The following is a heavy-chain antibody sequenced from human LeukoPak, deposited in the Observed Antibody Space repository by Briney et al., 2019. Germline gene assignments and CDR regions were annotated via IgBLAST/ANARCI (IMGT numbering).Heavy chain of an antibody. V-gene: IGHV4-61*02. CDR2: FYNSGRT. CDR1: GGSISSDLYY. Sequence: PSETLSLTCTVSGGSISSDLYYWNWIRQPAGKGLEWIARFYNSGRTNFNPSLKSRVTISADTSKNQFSLKLRSVTAADTAVYYCARGDLKSDWFDPWGQGTLVIVST. J-gene: IGHJ5*02. D-gene: IGHD3-3*01. CDR3: ARGDLKSDWFDP.